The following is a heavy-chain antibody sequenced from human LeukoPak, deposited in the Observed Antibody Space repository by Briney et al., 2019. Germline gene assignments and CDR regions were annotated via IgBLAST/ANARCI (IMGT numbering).Heavy chain of an antibody. J-gene: IGHJ4*02. CDR2: ISAYNGNR. CDR3: ARFRAGVGEPYGDY. Sequence: VASVKVSCKASGYIFTSYGISWVRQAPGQGLEWMGWISAYNGNRNYAQKFQGRVTMTTDTSTSTANMELRSLRSDDTAVYYCARFRAGVGEPYGDYWGQGTLVTVSS. D-gene: IGHD3-10*01. V-gene: IGHV1-18*01. CDR1: GYIFTSYG.